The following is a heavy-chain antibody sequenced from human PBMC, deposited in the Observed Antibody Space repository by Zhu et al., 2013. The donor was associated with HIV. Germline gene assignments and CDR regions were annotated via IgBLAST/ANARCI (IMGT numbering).Heavy chain of an antibody. CDR2: IYYSGST. Sequence: QVQLQESGPGLVKPSETLSLTCTVSGGSISSYYWSWIRQPPGKGLEWIGYIYYSGSTNYNPSLKSRVTISVDTSKNQFSLKLSSVTAADTAVYYCARISSGWIDYWGQGTLVTVSS. J-gene: IGHJ4*02. V-gene: IGHV4-59*01. D-gene: IGHD6-19*01. CDR3: ARISSGWIDY. CDR1: GGSISSYY.